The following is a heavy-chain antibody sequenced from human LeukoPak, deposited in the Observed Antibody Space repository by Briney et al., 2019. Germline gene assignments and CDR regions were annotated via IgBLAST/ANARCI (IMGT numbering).Heavy chain of an antibody. CDR1: GVSSSSYY. D-gene: IGHD2-15*01. CDR3: AIRPLGYCSGGTCRDY. J-gene: IGHJ4*02. Sequence: SETLSLTCTVSGVSSSSYYWTWIRQPPGKGLEWIGCVHYIESTKYNPSLGSRVTISLDASKKQFSLRLSSVTAADTATYYCAIRPLGYCSGGTCRDYWGQGTLVTVSS. CDR2: VHYIEST. V-gene: IGHV4-59*01.